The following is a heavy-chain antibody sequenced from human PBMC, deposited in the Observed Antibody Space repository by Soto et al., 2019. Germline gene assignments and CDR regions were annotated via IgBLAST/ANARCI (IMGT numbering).Heavy chain of an antibody. Sequence: GGSLRLSCAASGFTFSSYEMNWVRQAPGKGLEWVSYISSSGSTIYYADSVKGRFTISRDNAKNSLYLQMNSLRAEDTAVYYCARDSDSGYSPAFDYWGQGTLVTVSS. CDR1: GFTFSSYE. V-gene: IGHV3-48*03. D-gene: IGHD3-22*01. J-gene: IGHJ4*02. CDR2: ISSSGSTI. CDR3: ARDSDSGYSPAFDY.